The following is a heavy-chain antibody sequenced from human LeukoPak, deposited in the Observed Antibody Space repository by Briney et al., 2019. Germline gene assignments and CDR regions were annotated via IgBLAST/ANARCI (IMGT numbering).Heavy chain of an antibody. V-gene: IGHV1-3*04. Sequence: GASVKVSCKASGYTFANYAMHWVRQAPGQSLEWMGWINTANGNTKYSQKFQGRATITRDTSASTAYMELSSLRSEDTAAYYCARDGRFIVADYYYGMDVWGQGTTVTVSS. D-gene: IGHD1-26*01. CDR1: GYTFANYA. J-gene: IGHJ6*02. CDR3: ARDGRFIVADYYYGMDV. CDR2: INTANGNT.